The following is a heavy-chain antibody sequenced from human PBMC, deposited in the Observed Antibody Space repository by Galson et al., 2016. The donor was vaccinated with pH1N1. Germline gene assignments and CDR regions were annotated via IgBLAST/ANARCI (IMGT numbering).Heavy chain of an antibody. D-gene: IGHD6-13*01. V-gene: IGHV1-69*06. CDR2: IIPMFGTS. CDR1: GDSLSHYA. J-gene: IGHJ5*02. CDR3: ARWQQGSATFYP. Sequence: SVKVSCKASGDSLSHYAVSWVRQAPGQGLEWMGLIIPMFGTSNYERNFQGRVSMTADKSTSTVYMEVRSLTSDDTAVYYCARWQQGSATFYPWGQGTLVSVSS.